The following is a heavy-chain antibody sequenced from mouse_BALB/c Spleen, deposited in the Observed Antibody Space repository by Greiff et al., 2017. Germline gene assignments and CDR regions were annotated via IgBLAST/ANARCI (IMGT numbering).Heavy chain of an antibody. V-gene: IGHV1-63*02. D-gene: IGHD2-2*01. CDR1: GYTFTNYW. J-gene: IGHJ4*01. CDR2: IYPGGGYT. Sequence: QVQLQQSGAELVRPGTSVKISCKASGYTFTNYWLGWVKQRPGHGLEWIGDIYPGGGYTNYNEKFKGKATLTADTSSSTAYMQLSSLTSEDSAVYFCARNRLRPYYYAMDYWGQGTSVTVSS. CDR3: ARNRLRPYYYAMDY.